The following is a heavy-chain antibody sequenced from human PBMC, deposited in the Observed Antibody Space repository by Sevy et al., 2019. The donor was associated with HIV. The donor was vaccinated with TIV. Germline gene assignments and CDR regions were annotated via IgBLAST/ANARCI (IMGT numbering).Heavy chain of an antibody. Sequence: GGSLRLSCAASGFTFSSYAMSWVRQAPGKGLEWVSGISGSGGSTYYADSVKGRFTISRDNSKNTLYLQMNSLRAEDTAVYYCAKLGGYSGYEFDYWGQGTLVTVSS. V-gene: IGHV3-23*01. D-gene: IGHD5-12*01. CDR1: GFTFSSYA. CDR3: AKLGGYSGYEFDY. CDR2: ISGSGGST. J-gene: IGHJ4*02.